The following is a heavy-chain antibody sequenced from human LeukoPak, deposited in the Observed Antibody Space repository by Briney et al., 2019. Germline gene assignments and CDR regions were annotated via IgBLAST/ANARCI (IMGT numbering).Heavy chain of an antibody. Sequence: SDTLSLTCTVSGGSLSSADYDWSWIRRPPGKGLEWIGYIYYSGSTYYNPSLKSRVTISVDTSKNQFSLKLSSVTAADTAVYYCARDRGAQWWYSDLWGRGTLVTVSS. CDR3: ARDRGAQWWYSDL. CDR1: GGSLSSADYD. J-gene: IGHJ2*01. V-gene: IGHV4-30-4*02. CDR2: IYYSGST. D-gene: IGHD6-19*01.